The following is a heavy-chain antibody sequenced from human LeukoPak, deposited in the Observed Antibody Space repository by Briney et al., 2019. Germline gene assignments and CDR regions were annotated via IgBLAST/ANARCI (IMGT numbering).Heavy chain of an antibody. J-gene: IGHJ4*02. CDR1: GGSISNSY. Sequence: SETLSLTCSVSGGSISNSYWSWIRQPAGKGLEWIGRIYSTGTSTYNPSLKRRVTMSVDTSKNQFSLKLISVTAADVAVYYCARGPGGATREGFDHWGQGTLVTVSS. CDR2: IYSTGTS. D-gene: IGHD1-26*01. V-gene: IGHV4-4*07. CDR3: ARGPGGATREGFDH.